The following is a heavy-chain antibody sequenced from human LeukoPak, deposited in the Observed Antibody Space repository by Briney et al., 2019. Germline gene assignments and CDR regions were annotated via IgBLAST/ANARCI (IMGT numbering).Heavy chain of an antibody. CDR1: GFTFSSYD. D-gene: IGHD2-15*01. V-gene: IGHV3-13*01. Sequence: PGGSLRLSCAASGFTFSSYDMHWVRQATGKGLEWVSAIGRAGDTYYSGSVKGRFTISRENAKNSLYLQMNSLRAEDTAVYYCARFACGGSCYKRGFDYWGQGTLVTVSS. CDR3: ARFACGGSCYKRGFDY. J-gene: IGHJ4*02. CDR2: IGRAGDT.